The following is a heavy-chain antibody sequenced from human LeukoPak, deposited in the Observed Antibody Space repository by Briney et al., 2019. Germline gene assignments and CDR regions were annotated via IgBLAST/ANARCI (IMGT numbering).Heavy chain of an antibody. CDR3: ASSSGWYGDAFDI. CDR1: GGSMSSYY. V-gene: IGHV4-4*07. J-gene: IGHJ3*02. D-gene: IGHD6-19*01. Sequence: SETLSLNCTVSGGSMSSYYRSWIRQPAGHRLDLIGRIYTSGSTNYNPSLKSRVTMSVDTSKNQFSLKLSSVTAADTAVYYCASSSGWYGDAFDIWGQGTMVTVSS. CDR2: IYTSGST.